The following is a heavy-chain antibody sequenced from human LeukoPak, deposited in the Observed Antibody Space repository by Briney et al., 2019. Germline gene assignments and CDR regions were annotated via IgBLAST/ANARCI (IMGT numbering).Heavy chain of an antibody. CDR2: ISYDGSNK. D-gene: IGHD6-13*01. CDR3: AKTGIAAAGYFDY. CDR1: GFTFSSYG. V-gene: IGHV3-30*18. J-gene: IGHJ4*02. Sequence: GGSLRLSCAASGFTFSSYGMHWVRQAPGKGLEWVAVISYDGSNKYYADSVKGRFTISRDNSENTLYLQMNSLRAEDTAVYYCAKTGIAAAGYFDYWGQGTLVTVSS.